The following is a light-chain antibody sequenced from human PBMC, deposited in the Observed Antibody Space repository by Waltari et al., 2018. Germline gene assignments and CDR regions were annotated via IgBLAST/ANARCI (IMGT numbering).Light chain of an antibody. CDR2: LNSDGSH. CDR3: QTWGTGIQV. CDR1: SGHSSYA. V-gene: IGLV4-69*01. J-gene: IGLJ2*01. Sequence: QLVLTQSPSASASLGASVKLPCTPSSGHSSYAIAWHQQQPEKGPRYLMKLNSDGSHSKGDGIPDRFSGSSSGAERYLTISSLQSEDEADYYCQTWGTGIQVFGGGTKLTVL.